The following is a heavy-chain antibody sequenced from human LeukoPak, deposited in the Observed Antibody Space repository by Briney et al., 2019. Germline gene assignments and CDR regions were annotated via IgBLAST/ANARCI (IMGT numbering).Heavy chain of an antibody. CDR2: IGSSGSTI. Sequence: GGSLRLSCAASGFTFSDYYMSWIRQAPGKGLERVSYIGSSGSTIYDADSVRGRFTISRDNAKNSLYLQMYSLRAEETAVYYCARVYIWGSFPDYIDVWGKGTTVTVSS. D-gene: IGHD3-16*01. CDR1: GFTFSDYY. CDR3: ARVYIWGSFPDYIDV. V-gene: IGHV3-11*01. J-gene: IGHJ6*03.